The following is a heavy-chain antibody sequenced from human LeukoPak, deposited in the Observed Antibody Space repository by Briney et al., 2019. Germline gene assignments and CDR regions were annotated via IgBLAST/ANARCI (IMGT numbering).Heavy chain of an antibody. V-gene: IGHV4-39*01. J-gene: IGHJ4*02. Sequence: PSETLSLTCTVSGGSISSSSYYWGWIRQPPGKGLEWIGSIYYSGSTYYNPSLKSRVTISVDTSKNQFSLKLSSVTAADTAVYYCAILRTGEAYYDFWSGRGYFDYWGQGTLVTVSS. CDR2: IYYSGST. CDR3: AILRTGEAYYDFWSGRGYFDY. CDR1: GGSISSSSYY. D-gene: IGHD3-3*01.